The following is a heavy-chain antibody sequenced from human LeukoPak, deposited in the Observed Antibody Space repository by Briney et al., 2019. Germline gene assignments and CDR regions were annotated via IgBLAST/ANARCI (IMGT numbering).Heavy chain of an antibody. J-gene: IGHJ3*02. CDR3: VKDSYSGSGSYTYGTFDI. D-gene: IGHD3-10*01. Sequence: PGGSLRLSCAASGFMFHTYAMSGVRQAPGKGPEWASAMSGSGSMTFYPDPLRVRFTITQDNSRHRLFLQVRSLRAADTAVYYCVKDSYSGSGSYTYGTFDIWGQGTMVSVSS. V-gene: IGHV3-23*01. CDR1: GFMFHTYA. CDR2: MSGSGSMT.